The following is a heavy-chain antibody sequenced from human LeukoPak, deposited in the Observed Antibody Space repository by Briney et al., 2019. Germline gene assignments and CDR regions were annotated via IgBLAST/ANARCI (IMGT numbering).Heavy chain of an antibody. D-gene: IGHD3-22*01. Sequence: GGSLRLSCAASGFTFRTYNMNWVRQAPGKGLEWVSYITSGGTTIYYADSVKGRFTISRDNAKNSLYLQMNSLRAEDTAVYYCARDLGQYYDTSDNWFDPRGQGTLVTVSS. CDR2: ITSGGTTI. CDR1: GFTFRTYN. CDR3: ARDLGQYYDTSDNWFDP. J-gene: IGHJ5*02. V-gene: IGHV3-48*01.